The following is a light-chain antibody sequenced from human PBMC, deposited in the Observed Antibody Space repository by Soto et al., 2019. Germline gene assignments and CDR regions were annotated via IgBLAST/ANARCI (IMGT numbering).Light chain of an antibody. J-gene: IGLJ1*01. CDR2: EVS. CDR1: SSDVGGYNY. V-gene: IGLV2-8*01. CDR3: SSYAGSNNLGV. Sequence: QSALTQPGSASGSLGQSVPISCTGTSSDVGGYNYVSWYQQHPGKAPKLMIYEVSKRPSGVPDRFSGSKSGNTASLTVSGLQAEDEADYYCSSYAGSNNLGVFGTGTKVTVL.